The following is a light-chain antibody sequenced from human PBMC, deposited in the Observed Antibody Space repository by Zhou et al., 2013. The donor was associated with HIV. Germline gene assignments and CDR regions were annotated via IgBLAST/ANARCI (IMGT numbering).Light chain of an antibody. CDR3: QQYGGT. Sequence: EIVLTQSPGTLSLPPGERAALSCRASQSVTGSRVAWYQQKPGQTPRLLMYGASSRATGIPDRFSGSGSGTDFTLTISGLEPEDFAVYYCQQYGGTFGQGTKVEIK. J-gene: IGKJ1*01. V-gene: IGKV3-20*01. CDR2: GAS. CDR1: QSVTGSR.